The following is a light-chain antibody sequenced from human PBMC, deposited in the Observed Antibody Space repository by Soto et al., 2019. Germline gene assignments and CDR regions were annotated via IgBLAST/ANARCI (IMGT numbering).Light chain of an antibody. J-gene: IGKJ4*01. CDR1: QSLSGNS. CDR2: GAS. CDR3: QQYSNSPLT. Sequence: EIVLTQSPGTLSLSPGERATRSCRASQSLSGNSLAWYQQKPGQAPWLLIYGASSRATGIPGRFSGSGSETDFTLTISRLEPEDFAVYYCQQYSNSPLTFGGGTKVDIK. V-gene: IGKV3-20*01.